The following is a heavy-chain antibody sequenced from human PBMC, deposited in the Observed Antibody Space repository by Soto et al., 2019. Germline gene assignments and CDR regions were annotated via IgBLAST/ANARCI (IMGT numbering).Heavy chain of an antibody. J-gene: IGHJ6*02. CDR1: GGSFSGYY. Sequence: KPSETLSLTCAVYGGSFSGYYWSWIRQPPGKGLEWIGEINHSGSTNYNPSLKSRVTISVDTSKNQFSLKLSSVTAADTAVYYCARGQQRRPMDSRRRKYYYYGMDVWGQGTTVTVSS. D-gene: IGHD6-13*01. CDR3: ARGQQRRPMDSRRRKYYYYGMDV. CDR2: INHSGST. V-gene: IGHV4-34*01.